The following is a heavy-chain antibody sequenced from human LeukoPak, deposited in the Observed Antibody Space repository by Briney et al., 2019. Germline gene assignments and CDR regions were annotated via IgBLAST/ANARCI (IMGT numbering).Heavy chain of an antibody. V-gene: IGHV4-4*07. CDR1: GGSISSYY. CDR2: IYTSGST. CDR3: ARDALHYFDTSGYFSDF. D-gene: IGHD3-22*01. J-gene: IGHJ4*02. Sequence: SETLSLTCTVSGGSISSYYWGWIRQPAGKGLEWIGRIYTSGSTNYNPSLKRRVTISVDTSKNQFSLRLTSVTAADTAVYYCARDALHYFDTSGYFSDFWGQGTLVTVSS.